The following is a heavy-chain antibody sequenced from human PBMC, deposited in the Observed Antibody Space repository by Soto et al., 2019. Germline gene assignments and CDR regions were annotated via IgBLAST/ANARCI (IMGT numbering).Heavy chain of an antibody. CDR3: AKDTRAVATLDY. D-gene: IGHD5-12*01. Sequence: GGSLRLSCAASGFTFSNYAMSWVRQAPGKGLEWVSAISSSCGSTCYADSVKGRFTISRGNSKNTLYLQMNSLRAEDTAIYYFAKDTRAVATLDYWGQGTLVTVSS. J-gene: IGHJ4*02. V-gene: IGHV3-23*01. CDR1: GFTFSNYA. CDR2: ISSSCGST.